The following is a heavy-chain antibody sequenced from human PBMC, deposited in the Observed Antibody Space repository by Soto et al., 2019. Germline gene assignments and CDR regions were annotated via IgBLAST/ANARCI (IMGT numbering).Heavy chain of an antibody. D-gene: IGHD5-12*01. CDR1: GFTLSKYS. CDR3: VRGGVDSICGDS. J-gene: IGHJ4*02. CDR2: IDSSSESK. Sequence: EVQLVESGGGLVQPGGSLRVSCVASGFTLSKYSMNWVRQSTGKGLEWLSYIDSSSESKYYAGSVKGRLIISRDNAKNTHYQQMNRLRYEDTDVYFCVRGGVDSICGDSWGQATLDTVSS. V-gene: IGHV3-48*02.